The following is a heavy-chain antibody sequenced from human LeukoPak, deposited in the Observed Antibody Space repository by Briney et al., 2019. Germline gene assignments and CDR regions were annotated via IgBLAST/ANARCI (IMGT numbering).Heavy chain of an antibody. CDR2: IYSGGST. J-gene: IGHJ4*02. CDR3: AKDLGWGSYRYTGGYFDY. Sequence: GGSLRLSCAASGFTVSSKYMSWVRQAPGKGLEWVSVIYSGGSTYYADSVKGRFTISRDNSKNTLYLQMNSLRAEDTAVYYCAKDLGWGSYRYTGGYFDYWGQGTLVTVSS. V-gene: IGHV3-66*01. D-gene: IGHD3-16*02. CDR1: GFTVSSKY.